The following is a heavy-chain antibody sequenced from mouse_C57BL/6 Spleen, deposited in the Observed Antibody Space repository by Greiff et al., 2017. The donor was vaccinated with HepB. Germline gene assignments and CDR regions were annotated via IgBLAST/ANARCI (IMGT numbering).Heavy chain of an antibody. V-gene: IGHV2-2*01. CDR3: AKHSTRVKGTPDYYAMDY. Sequence: QVQLKESGPGLVQPSQSLSITCTVSGFSLTSYGVHWVRPSPGKGLEWLGVIWSGGSTDYNAAFRSRLSISKDTSKSQVFFKMNSLQADDTAIYYCAKHSTRVKGTPDYYAMDYWGQGTSDTVSS. D-gene: IGHD2-1*01. CDR1: GFSLTSYG. J-gene: IGHJ4*01. CDR2: IWSGGST.